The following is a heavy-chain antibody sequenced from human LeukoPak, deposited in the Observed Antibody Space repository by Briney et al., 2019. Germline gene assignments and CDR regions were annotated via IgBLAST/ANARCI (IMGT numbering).Heavy chain of an antibody. Sequence: ASVKVSCKASGYTFTSYYMHWVRQAPGQGLEWMGIINPSGGSTSYAQKFQGRVTMTRDTSTSTVYMELSSLRSEDTAVYYCAREDHGTDIVVVPAAITPALDYWGQGTLVIVSS. D-gene: IGHD2-2*01. J-gene: IGHJ4*02. CDR3: AREDHGTDIVVVPAAITPALDY. V-gene: IGHV1-46*01. CDR1: GYTFTSYY. CDR2: INPSGGST.